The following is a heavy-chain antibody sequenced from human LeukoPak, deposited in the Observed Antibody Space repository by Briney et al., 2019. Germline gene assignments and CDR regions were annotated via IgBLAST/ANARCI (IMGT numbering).Heavy chain of an antibody. D-gene: IGHD2/OR15-2a*01. CDR1: GGSISSYY. CDR3: ARDSLSTFDY. V-gene: IGHV4-59*12. J-gene: IGHJ4*02. CDR2: IYHRGTT. Sequence: KSSETLSLTCTVSGGSISSYYWSWIRQPPGKGLEWIGYIYHRGTTYYNPSLKSRVTISLARSQTQFSLKLSSVTAADTAVYYCARDSLSTFDYWGQGVLVTVAS.